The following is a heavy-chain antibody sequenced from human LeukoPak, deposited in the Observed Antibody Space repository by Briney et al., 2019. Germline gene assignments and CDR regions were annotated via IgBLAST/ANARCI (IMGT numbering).Heavy chain of an antibody. CDR2: INPNSGGT. CDR3: ASHYGSGSYYNLLH. V-gene: IGHV1-2*04. Sequence: ASVKVSCNASGYTFTGYYMHWVRQAPGQGLEWMGWINPNSGGTNYAQKFQGWVTMTRDTSISTAYMELSRLRSDDTAVYYCASHYGSGSYYNLLHWGQGTLVTVSS. D-gene: IGHD3-10*01. CDR1: GYTFTGYY. J-gene: IGHJ4*02.